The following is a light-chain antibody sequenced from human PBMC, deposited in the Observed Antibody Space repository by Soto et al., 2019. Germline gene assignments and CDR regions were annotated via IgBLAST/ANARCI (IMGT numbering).Light chain of an antibody. CDR2: SNN. V-gene: IGLV1-44*01. Sequence: QPVLTQPPSASGTPGQRVTISCSGSSSNIGNNPVNWYQQLPGTAPKLLIYSNNQRPSGVPDRFSGSKSVTSASLAISGLQSEDEADYYCAAWDDNLKGWLFGGGTKLTVL. J-gene: IGLJ3*02. CDR3: AAWDDNLKGWL. CDR1: SSNIGNNP.